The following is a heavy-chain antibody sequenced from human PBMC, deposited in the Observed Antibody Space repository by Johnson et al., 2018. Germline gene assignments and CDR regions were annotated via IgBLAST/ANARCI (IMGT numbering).Heavy chain of an antibody. CDR1: GGSISHYY. V-gene: IGHV4-59*01. CDR3: ARERPPYGGNPDTIDY. CDR2: IYYSGST. J-gene: IGHJ4*02. D-gene: IGHD4-23*01. Sequence: QVQLQEAGPGLVKPSETLSLTCIVSGGSISHYYWSWIRQPPGKGLEWIGYIYYSGSTNYNPSLKSRVNISVDPSKNPFSLKLSSVPAADPTVYYGARERPPYGGNPDTIDYWGQGTVVTVSS.